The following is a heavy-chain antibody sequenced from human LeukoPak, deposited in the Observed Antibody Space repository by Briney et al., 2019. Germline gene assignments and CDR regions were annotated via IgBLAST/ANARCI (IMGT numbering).Heavy chain of an antibody. D-gene: IGHD3-22*01. V-gene: IGHV4-34*01. Sequence: KASETLSLTCAVYGGSFSGYYWSWIRQPPGKGLEWIGEINHSGSTNYNPSLKSRVTISVDTSKNQFSLKLSSVTAADTAVYYCASPPTYYYDSSGYYPWGQGTLVTVSS. CDR2: INHSGST. CDR3: ASPPTYYYDSSGYYP. CDR1: GGSFSGYY. J-gene: IGHJ5*02.